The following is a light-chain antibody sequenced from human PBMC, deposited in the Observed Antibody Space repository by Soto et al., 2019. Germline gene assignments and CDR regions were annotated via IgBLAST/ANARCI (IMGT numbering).Light chain of an antibody. J-gene: IGLJ2*01. Sequence: SVLTQPPSVSGAPGQRVTIPCTGSSSSIGAGYDVHWYQQLPGTAPKLLIYGNNNRPSGVPDRFSGSRSGTSASLAITGLQAEDEADYFCLSYDNSLSSPVLFGGGTKLTVL. CDR3: LSYDNSLSSPVL. CDR1: SSSIGAGYD. V-gene: IGLV1-40*01. CDR2: GNN.